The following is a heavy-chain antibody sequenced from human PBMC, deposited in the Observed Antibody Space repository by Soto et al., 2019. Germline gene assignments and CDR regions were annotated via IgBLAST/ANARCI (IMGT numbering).Heavy chain of an antibody. Sequence: QVQLVQSGAEVKKPGASVKVSCKASGYTFTGYYMHWVRQAPGQGLEWMGGINPNSGDTNYAPKFQGWATMTRDTSISTAYMELSRLRSDDTAVYYCARKITGTTGVFASWGQGTLVTVSS. CDR1: GYTFTGYY. CDR3: ARKITGTTGVFAS. V-gene: IGHV1-2*04. CDR2: INPNSGDT. D-gene: IGHD1-20*01. J-gene: IGHJ4*02.